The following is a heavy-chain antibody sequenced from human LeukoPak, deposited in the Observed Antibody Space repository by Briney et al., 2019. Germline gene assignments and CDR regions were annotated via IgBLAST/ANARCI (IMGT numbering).Heavy chain of an antibody. CDR2: INPHSGDT. CDR1: GYTFTDHY. D-gene: IGHD6-19*01. J-gene: IGHJ5*02. V-gene: IGHV1-18*04. Sequence: ASVKVSCKASGYTFTDHYIHWLRQAPGQGLEWMGWINPHSGDTNYAQKLQGRVTMTTDTSTSTAYMELRSLRSDDTAVYYCARDPGDLAVAGTNWFDPWGQGTLVTVSS. CDR3: ARDPGDLAVAGTNWFDP.